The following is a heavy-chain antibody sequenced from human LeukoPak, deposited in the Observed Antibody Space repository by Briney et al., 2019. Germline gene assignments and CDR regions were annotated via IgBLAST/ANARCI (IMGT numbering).Heavy chain of an antibody. J-gene: IGHJ4*02. CDR1: GFIFSSYG. D-gene: IGHD6-19*01. CDR3: GKVRALAVAARGFDC. CDR2: ISYEGSNK. V-gene: IGHV3-30*18. Sequence: PGGSLRLSCAASGFIFSSYGMHWVRQAPGKGREWVAVISYEGSNKYYADSVKGRSTISRDNSKNTLYLQMNSLRAEDTAVYYCGKVRALAVAARGFDCCGQGTLVTVSA.